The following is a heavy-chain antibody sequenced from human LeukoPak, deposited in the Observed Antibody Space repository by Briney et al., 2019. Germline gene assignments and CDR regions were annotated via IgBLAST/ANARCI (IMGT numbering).Heavy chain of an antibody. CDR2: ISSDGSST. D-gene: IGHD3-10*01. Sequence: PGGSLRLSCAASGFSFSSYWMHWVRHAPGKGLVWVSRISSDGSSTIYADSVKGRFTISRDNAKNTLYLQMNSLRAEDTAVYYCARLGSGSTLDCWGQGILVTVSS. V-gene: IGHV3-74*01. J-gene: IGHJ4*02. CDR3: ARLGSGSTLDC. CDR1: GFSFSSYW.